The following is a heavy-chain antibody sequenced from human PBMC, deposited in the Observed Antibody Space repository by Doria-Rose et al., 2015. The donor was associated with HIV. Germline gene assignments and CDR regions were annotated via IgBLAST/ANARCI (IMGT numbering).Heavy chain of an antibody. CDR2: NFYTGST. CDR1: GGSISHYY. CDR3: ARVLSGTYDY. J-gene: IGHJ4*02. D-gene: IGHD1-26*01. Sequence: VQLQQWGPGLVKPSATLSLTCSVSGGSISHYYWSWIRHPPGNGLEYIGHNFYTGSTNYSHSLKGRVSISIDTSKNKFSLRLSSVTAADTAVYYCARVLSGTYDYWGQGTLVTVSS. V-gene: IGHV4-59*01.